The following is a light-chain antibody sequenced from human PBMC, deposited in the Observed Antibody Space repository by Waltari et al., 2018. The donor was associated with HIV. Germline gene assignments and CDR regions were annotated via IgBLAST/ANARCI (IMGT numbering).Light chain of an antibody. Sequence: EILMTQSPATLSVSPGERATLPCRASQSINNNLAWYQQKPGQAPRLLIYGASTGATGIPARFSGSGSGTEFTLTISSLQSEDFVVYYCQQYNNWPGITFGPGTKVDIK. V-gene: IGKV3-15*01. CDR2: GAS. J-gene: IGKJ3*01. CDR3: QQYNNWPGIT. CDR1: QSINNN.